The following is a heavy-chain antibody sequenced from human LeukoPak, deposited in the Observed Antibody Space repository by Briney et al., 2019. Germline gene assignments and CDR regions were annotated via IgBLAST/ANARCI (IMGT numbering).Heavy chain of an antibody. D-gene: IGHD5-24*01. CDR2: ISSSSSYI. CDR3: ARGDWGLATILTLFDY. CDR1: GFNFDYAW. Sequence: PGGSLRLSCAASGFNFDYAWMTWVRQAPGKGLEWVSSISSSSSYIYYADSVKGRFTISRDNAKNSLYLQMNSLRAEDTAVYYCARGDWGLATILTLFDYWGQGTLVTVSS. V-gene: IGHV3-21*01. J-gene: IGHJ4*02.